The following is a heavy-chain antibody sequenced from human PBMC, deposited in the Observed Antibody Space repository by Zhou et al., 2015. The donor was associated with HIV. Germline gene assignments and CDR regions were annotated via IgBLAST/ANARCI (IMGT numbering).Heavy chain of an antibody. CDR1: GGTFSTYA. CDR2: IIPIFGTP. CDR3: ARVGAVGTTDAHLDY. Sequence: QVQLVQSGAEVKKPGSSVKVSCKASGGTFSTYAISWVRQAPGQGLEWMGGIIPIFGTPNYAQKFQGRVTIIADESTSTAYMELSSLRSEDTAVYYCARVGAVGTTDAHLDYWGQGTLVTVSS. V-gene: IGHV1-69*01. D-gene: IGHD1-26*01. J-gene: IGHJ4*02.